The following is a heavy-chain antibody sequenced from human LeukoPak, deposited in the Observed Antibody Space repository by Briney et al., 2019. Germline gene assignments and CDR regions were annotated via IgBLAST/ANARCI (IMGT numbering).Heavy chain of an antibody. V-gene: IGHV3-23*01. CDR3: AKDLGDCGGDCYYFDY. CDR2: ISGSGGST. Sequence: QPGGSLRLSCAASGFTFSSYAMHWVRQAPGKGLEWVSAISGSGGSTYYADSVKGRFTISRDNSKNTLYLQMNSLRAEDTAVYYCAKDLGDCGGDCYYFDYWGQGTLVTVSS. J-gene: IGHJ4*02. CDR1: GFTFSSYA. D-gene: IGHD2-21*02.